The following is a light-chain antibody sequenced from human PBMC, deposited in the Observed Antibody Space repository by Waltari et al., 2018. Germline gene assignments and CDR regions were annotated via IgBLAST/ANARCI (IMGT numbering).Light chain of an antibody. CDR1: QSISTN. J-gene: IGKJ5*01. V-gene: IGKV3D-15*01. CDR3: QQYNNWPLTVT. Sequence: EIVMTQSPATVSVSPGERATLSCRASQSISTNLAWYQQKPGPAPRLLIYGASTRATGIPVRFSGSGSGTEFTLTISSLQSEDFGLYYCQQYNNWPLTVTFGQGTRLDI. CDR2: GAS.